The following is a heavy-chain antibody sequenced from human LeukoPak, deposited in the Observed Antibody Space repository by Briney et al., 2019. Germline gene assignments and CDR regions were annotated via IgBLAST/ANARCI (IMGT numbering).Heavy chain of an antibody. J-gene: IGHJ4*02. CDR1: GGSISSSTYY. CDR3: ARQGPPLYSSSWYVRGGTFDY. Sequence: PSETLSLTCTVSGGSISSSTYYWSWIRQPPGKGLEWIGEINHSGSTNYNPSLKSRVTISVDTSKNQFSLKLSSVTAADTAVYYCARQGPPLYSSSWYVRGGTFDYWGQGTLVTVSS. CDR2: INHSGST. V-gene: IGHV4-39*07. D-gene: IGHD6-13*01.